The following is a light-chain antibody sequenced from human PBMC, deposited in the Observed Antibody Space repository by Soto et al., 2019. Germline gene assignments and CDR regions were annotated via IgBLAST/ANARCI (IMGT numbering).Light chain of an antibody. CDR3: QQYYSAPQT. CDR2: WAS. CDR1: QSVLYSSNNKNY. Sequence: DIVMTQSPDSLAVSLGERATINCKSSQSVLYSSNNKNYLAWYQQKPGQPPKLLIYWASTRESGVPDRFDGSGSGTDFTLIISSLQDEDVAVYYCQQYYSAPQTVGGGTKVEI. V-gene: IGKV4-1*01. J-gene: IGKJ4*01.